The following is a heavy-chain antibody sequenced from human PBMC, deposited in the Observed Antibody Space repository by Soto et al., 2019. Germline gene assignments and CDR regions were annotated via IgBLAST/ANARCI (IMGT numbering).Heavy chain of an antibody. CDR1: GYTFTSYA. J-gene: IGHJ4*02. V-gene: IGHV1-3*01. D-gene: IGHD6-19*01. CDR3: ARDQVAAVAGYYYFDY. Sequence: ASVKVSCKASGYTFTSYAMHWVRQAPGQRLEWMGWINAGNGNTKYSQKFQGRVTITRDTSASTAYMELSSLRSEDTAVYYCARDQVAAVAGYYYFDYWGQGTLVTGS. CDR2: INAGNGNT.